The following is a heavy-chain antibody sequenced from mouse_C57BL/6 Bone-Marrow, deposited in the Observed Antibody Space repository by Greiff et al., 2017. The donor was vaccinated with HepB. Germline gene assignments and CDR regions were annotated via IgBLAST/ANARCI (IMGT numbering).Heavy chain of an antibody. CDR1: GFTIKDYY. V-gene: IGHV14-2*01. Sequence: EVKLMESGAELVKPGASVKLSCTASGFTIKDYYMHWVKQRTEQGLEWIGRIDPEDGETKYAPKFPGKATITADTSSNTAYLQLSSLTSEDTAVYYCASSGYYGNCEGWYFDVWGTGTTVTVST. CDR3: ASSGYYGNCEGWYFDV. D-gene: IGHD2-1*01. CDR2: IDPEDGET. J-gene: IGHJ1*03.